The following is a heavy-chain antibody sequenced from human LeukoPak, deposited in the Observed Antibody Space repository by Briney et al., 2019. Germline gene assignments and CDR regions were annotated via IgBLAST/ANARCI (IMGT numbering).Heavy chain of an antibody. J-gene: IGHJ6*04. Sequence: GGSLRLSCAASGFTFSSYGMHWVRQAPGKGLEWVAVISYDGSNKYYADSVKGRFTISRDNSKNTLYLQMNSLRAEDTAVYYCAKGSLGVTRPHYYYYGMDVWGKGTTVTVSS. D-gene: IGHD2-21*02. CDR3: AKGSLGVTRPHYYYYGMDV. V-gene: IGHV3-30*18. CDR1: GFTFSSYG. CDR2: ISYDGSNK.